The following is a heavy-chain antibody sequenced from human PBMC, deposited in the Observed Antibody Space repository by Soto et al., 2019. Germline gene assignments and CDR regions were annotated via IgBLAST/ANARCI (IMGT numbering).Heavy chain of an antibody. CDR3: ARDLGGSYYGVLDY. CDR1: GGSISSYY. V-gene: IGHV4-59*01. Sequence: QVQLQESGPGLVKPSETLSLTCTVSGGSISSYYWSWIRQPPGKGLEWIGYIYYSGSTNYNPSLKSRVTISVDTSKNQFSLKLSSVTAADTAVYYCARDLGGSYYGVLDYWGQGTLVTVSS. CDR2: IYYSGST. J-gene: IGHJ4*02. D-gene: IGHD1-26*01.